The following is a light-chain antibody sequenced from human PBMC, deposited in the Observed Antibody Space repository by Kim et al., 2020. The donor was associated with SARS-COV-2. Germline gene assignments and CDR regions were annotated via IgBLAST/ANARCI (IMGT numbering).Light chain of an antibody. V-gene: IGLV3-21*04. Sequence: SYELTQPPSVSVAPGKTARITCGGNNIGSKSVHWYQQKPGQAPVLVIYYDSDRPSGIPERFSGSNSGNTATLTISRVEAGDEADYYRQVWDSGVVFG. CDR2: YDS. J-gene: IGLJ2*01. CDR3: QVWDSGVV. CDR1: NIGSKS.